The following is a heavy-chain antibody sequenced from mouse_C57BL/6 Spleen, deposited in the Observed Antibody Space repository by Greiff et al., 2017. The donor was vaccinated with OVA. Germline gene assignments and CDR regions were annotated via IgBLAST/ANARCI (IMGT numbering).Heavy chain of an antibody. CDR1: GYTFTSYW. D-gene: IGHD2-5*01. V-gene: IGHV1-53*01. Sequence: VQLQQSGTELVKPGASVKLSCKASGYTFTSYWMHWVKQRPGQGLEWIGNINPSNGGTNYNEKFKSKATLTVDKSSSTAYMQLSSLTSEDSAVYYCARSGSNYEAWFAYWGQGTLVTVSA. J-gene: IGHJ3*01. CDR3: ARSGSNYEAWFAY. CDR2: INPSNGGT.